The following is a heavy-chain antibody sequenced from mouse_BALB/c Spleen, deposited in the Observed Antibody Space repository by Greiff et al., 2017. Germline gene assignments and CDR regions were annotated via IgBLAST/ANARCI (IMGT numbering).Heavy chain of an antibody. CDR3: ARSYYYGSRYFDV. Sequence: VQLQQSGPELVKPGASVKISCKASGYTFTDYNMHWVKQSHGKSLEWIGYIYPYNGGTGYNQKFKSKATLTVDNSSSTAYMELRSLTSEDSAVYYCARSYYYGSRYFDVWGAGTTVTVSS. J-gene: IGHJ1*01. CDR1: GYTFTDYN. D-gene: IGHD1-1*01. V-gene: IGHV1S29*02. CDR2: IYPYNGGT.